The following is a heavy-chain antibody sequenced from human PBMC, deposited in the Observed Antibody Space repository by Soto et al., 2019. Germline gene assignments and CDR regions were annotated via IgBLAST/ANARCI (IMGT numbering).Heavy chain of an antibody. V-gene: IGHV4-61*01. CDR3: ANYPTTVTSDY. Sequence: PSETLSLTCTVSGGSVSSGSYYWSWIRQPPGKGLEWIGYIYYSGSTNYKPSLKSRVTISVDTSKNQFSLKLSSVTAADTAVYYCANYPTTVTSDYWGQGTLVTVSS. J-gene: IGHJ4*02. CDR1: GGSVSSGSYY. D-gene: IGHD4-17*01. CDR2: IYYSGST.